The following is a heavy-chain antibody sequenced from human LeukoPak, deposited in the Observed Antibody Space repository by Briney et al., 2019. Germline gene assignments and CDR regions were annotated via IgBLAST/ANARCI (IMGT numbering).Heavy chain of an antibody. V-gene: IGHV4-39*02. Sequence: SETLSLTCTVSGGSISGSNYYWGWIRQPPGKGLVWIGSIYYSEINYYHPTLNSRITTSVDTANNQFPLKLNPVTAADTAVYCCAREAYGSARYFNYWGQGTLVTVSS. CDR2: IYYSEIN. D-gene: IGHD6-19*01. CDR1: GGSISGSNYY. CDR3: AREAYGSARYFNY. J-gene: IGHJ4*02.